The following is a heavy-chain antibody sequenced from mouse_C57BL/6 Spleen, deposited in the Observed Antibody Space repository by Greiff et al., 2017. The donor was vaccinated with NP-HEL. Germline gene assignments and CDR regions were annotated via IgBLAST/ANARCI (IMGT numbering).Heavy chain of an antibody. CDR2: INPGSGGT. Sequence: QVQLQQSGAELVRPGTSVKVSCKASGYAFTNYLIEWVKQRPGQGLEWIGVINPGSGGTNYNEKFKGKATLTADKSSSTAYMQLSSLTSEDSAVYFCARRALLFYAMDYWGQGTSVTVSS. J-gene: IGHJ4*01. CDR1: GYAFTNYL. D-gene: IGHD2-10*01. V-gene: IGHV1-54*01. CDR3: ARRALLFYAMDY.